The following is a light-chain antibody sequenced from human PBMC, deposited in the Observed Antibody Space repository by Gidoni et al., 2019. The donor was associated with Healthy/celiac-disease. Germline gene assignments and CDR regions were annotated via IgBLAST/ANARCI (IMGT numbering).Light chain of an antibody. V-gene: IGLV2-8*01. CDR2: EVS. CDR1: SSDVGGYNY. Sequence: QSALTQPPSASGSPGQSFTIPCTATSSDVGGYNYVSWYQQRPGKAPKLMIYEVSKRPSGVPDRFSGSKSGNTASLTVSGLQAEDEADYYCSSYAGSNNPVVFGGGTKLTVL. CDR3: SSYAGSNNPVV. J-gene: IGLJ2*01.